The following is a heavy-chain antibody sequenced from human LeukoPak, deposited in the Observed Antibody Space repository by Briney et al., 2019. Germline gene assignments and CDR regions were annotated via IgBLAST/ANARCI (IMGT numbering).Heavy chain of an antibody. CDR1: GYTFTGHY. V-gene: IGHV1-2*02. Sequence: ASVKVSCKAPGYTFTGHYMHWVRQAPGQGLEWMGWIYPNSGGTNYAQKFQGRVTMTRDTSISTAYMELSRLRSDDTAVYYCARVVGYGDYPFDYWGQGTLVTVSS. J-gene: IGHJ4*02. D-gene: IGHD4-17*01. CDR2: IYPNSGGT. CDR3: ARVVGYGDYPFDY.